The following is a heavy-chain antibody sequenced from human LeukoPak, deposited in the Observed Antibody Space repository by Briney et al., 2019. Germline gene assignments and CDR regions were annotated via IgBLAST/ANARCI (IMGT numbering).Heavy chain of an antibody. D-gene: IGHD5-18*01. V-gene: IGHV3-33*06. CDR3: AKGATTMVGYYFDY. CDR1: GFTFSSYG. CDR2: IWYDGSNK. Sequence: GGSLRLSCAASGFTFSSYGMHWVRQAPGKGLEWVAVIWYDGSNKYYADSVKGRFTISRDNSKNTLCLQMNSLRAEDTAVYYCAKGATTMVGYYFDYWGQGTLVTVSS. J-gene: IGHJ4*02.